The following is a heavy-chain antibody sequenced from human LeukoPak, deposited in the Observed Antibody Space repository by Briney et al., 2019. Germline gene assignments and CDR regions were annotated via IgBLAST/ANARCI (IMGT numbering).Heavy chain of an antibody. V-gene: IGHV3-7*01. J-gene: IGHJ4*02. CDR2: IKQDGTEK. Sequence: GGSLRLSCAASGFTFTTYWMSWVRQAPGKGLEWVANIKQDGTEKYYVDSVKGRFTISRDNAKNSLYPQMNSLRAEDTAVYYCARDSLPLYYYGSGSYYKVTDYWGQGTLVTVSS. CDR1: GFTFTTYW. CDR3: ARDSLPLYYYGSGSYYKVTDY. D-gene: IGHD3-10*01.